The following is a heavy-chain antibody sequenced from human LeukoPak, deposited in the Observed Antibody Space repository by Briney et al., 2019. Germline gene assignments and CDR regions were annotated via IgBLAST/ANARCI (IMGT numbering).Heavy chain of an antibody. CDR1: GFTFSSYA. CDR2: ISGSGGST. CDR3: AKQGPARIPIVVVTAMAH. D-gene: IGHD2-21*02. V-gene: IGHV3-23*01. J-gene: IGHJ4*02. Sequence: GGSLRLSCAASGFTFSSYAMSWVRQAPGKGLEWVSAISGSGGSTYYADSVKGRFTISRDNSKNTLYLQMNSLRAEDTAVYYCAKQGPARIPIVVVTAMAHWGQGTLVTVSS.